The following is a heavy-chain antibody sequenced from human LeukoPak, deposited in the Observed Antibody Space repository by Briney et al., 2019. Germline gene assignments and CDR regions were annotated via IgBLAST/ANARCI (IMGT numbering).Heavy chain of an antibody. V-gene: IGHV1-69*04. CDR2: IIPILGIA. J-gene: IGHJ3*02. Sequence: SVKVSCKASGGTFSSYAISWVRQAPGQGLEWMGRIIPILGIANYAQNFQGRVTMTRNTSLSTAYMELSSLRSEDTAVYYCASSHCSTSCYNAFDIWGQGTMVTVSS. D-gene: IGHD2-2*01. CDR1: GGTFSSYA. CDR3: ASSHCSTSCYNAFDI.